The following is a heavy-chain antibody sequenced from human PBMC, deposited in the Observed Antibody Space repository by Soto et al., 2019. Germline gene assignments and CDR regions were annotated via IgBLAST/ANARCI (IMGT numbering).Heavy chain of an antibody. V-gene: IGHV3-7*04. CDR2: IKEDGTEI. Sequence: EVQLVESGGGLVQPGGSLRLSCVASGFTFSSHWMNWVRQVPGKGLEWVANIKEDGTEINYVDSVKGRFAISRDNAKNSLSLQMNSLRVDDTAVYHCVRSSGWTGDYWGQGIFVTVSS. CDR1: GFTFSSHW. J-gene: IGHJ4*02. CDR3: VRSSGWTGDY. D-gene: IGHD3-10*01.